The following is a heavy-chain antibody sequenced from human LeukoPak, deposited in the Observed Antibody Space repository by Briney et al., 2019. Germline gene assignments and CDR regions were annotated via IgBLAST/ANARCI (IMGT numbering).Heavy chain of an antibody. D-gene: IGHD4-17*01. CDR1: GFTFNTYP. J-gene: IGHJ4*02. CDR3: ARAGNAYGDLIDY. V-gene: IGHV3-30*04. Sequence: GGSLRLSCAASGFTFNTYPFHWVRQAPGKGLEWVALISSDGSNEYYADFVKGRFTISRDNSKNTLYLQMNSLRAEDTAVYYCARAGNAYGDLIDYWGQGTLVTVSS. CDR2: ISSDGSNE.